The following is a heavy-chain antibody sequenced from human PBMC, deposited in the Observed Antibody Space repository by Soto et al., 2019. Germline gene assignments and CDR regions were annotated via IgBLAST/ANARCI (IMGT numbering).Heavy chain of an antibody. CDR3: ARGGKDIVATIADY. V-gene: IGHV4-59*01. Sequence: QVQLQESGPGLVKPSETLSLTCTVSGGSISSYYWSWIRPPPGKGLEWIGYIYYSGSTNHHPSLKSRVTMSVDTSKTQFSLKLSSVTAADTAVYYCARGGKDIVATIADYWGQGTLVTVSS. CDR1: GGSISSYY. CDR2: IYYSGST. J-gene: IGHJ4*02. D-gene: IGHD5-12*01.